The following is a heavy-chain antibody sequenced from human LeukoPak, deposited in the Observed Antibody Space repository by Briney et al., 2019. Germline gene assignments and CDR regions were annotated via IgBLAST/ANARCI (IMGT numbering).Heavy chain of an antibody. J-gene: IGHJ6*03. Sequence: KTGGSLRLSCAASGFTFSSYALSWVRQAPGKGLEWVSTISSSSTYIYYADSVKGRITISRDNAKNSLSLQMNSLRAEDTAVYYCARGVGGGLRQYYYYYMDVWGKGTTVTVSS. CDR1: GFTFSSYA. V-gene: IGHV3-21*01. CDR3: ARGVGGGLRQYYYYYMDV. CDR2: ISSSSTYI. D-gene: IGHD3-16*01.